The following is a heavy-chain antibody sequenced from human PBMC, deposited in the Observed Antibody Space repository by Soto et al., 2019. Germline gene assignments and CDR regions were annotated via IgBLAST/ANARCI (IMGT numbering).Heavy chain of an antibody. CDR2: IYYSGST. J-gene: IGHJ5*02. V-gene: IGHV4-61*03. CDR1: GGSVSSGNYN. Sequence: SETLSLTCTVSGGSVSSGNYNWGWIRQPPGKGPEWIGYIYYSGSTRYNPSLKSRLTISVDTSKNHFSLTLTSVNAADTAAYYCARGRNNWFDPWGQGTLVTVSS. CDR3: ARGRNNWFDP.